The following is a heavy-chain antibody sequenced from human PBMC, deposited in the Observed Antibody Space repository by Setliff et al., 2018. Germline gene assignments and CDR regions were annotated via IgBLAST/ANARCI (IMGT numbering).Heavy chain of an antibody. Sequence: TSETLSLTCTVSGGSISSGGYYWSWIRQHPGKGLEWIGYIYYSGSTYYNPSLKSRVTISVDTSKNQFSLKLSSVTAADTAVYYCASEAVISPNWFDPWGQGTLVTVSS. V-gene: IGHV4-31*03. CDR1: GGSISSGGYY. D-gene: IGHD3-10*01. CDR3: ASEAVISPNWFDP. CDR2: IYYSGST. J-gene: IGHJ5*02.